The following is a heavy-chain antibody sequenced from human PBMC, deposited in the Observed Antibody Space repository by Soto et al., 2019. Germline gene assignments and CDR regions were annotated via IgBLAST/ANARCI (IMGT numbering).Heavy chain of an antibody. Sequence: PSETLSLTCAVYGGSFSGYYWSWIRQPPGKGLEWIGEINHSGSTNYNPSLKSRVTISVDTSKNQFSLKLSSVTAADTAVYYCARGCRSGYSGYDSRYGMDVWGQGNTVTVSS. J-gene: IGHJ6*02. D-gene: IGHD5-12*01. CDR3: ARGCRSGYSGYDSRYGMDV. CDR2: INHSGST. V-gene: IGHV4-34*01. CDR1: GGSFSGYY.